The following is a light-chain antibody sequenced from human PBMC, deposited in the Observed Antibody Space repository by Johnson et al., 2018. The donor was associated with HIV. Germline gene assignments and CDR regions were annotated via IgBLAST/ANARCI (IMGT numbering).Light chain of an antibody. V-gene: IGLV1-51*01. CDR1: SSNIGNNY. CDR2: DNN. J-gene: IGLJ1*01. CDR3: GTWDSSLSVYV. Sequence: QSVLTQPPSVSAAPGQKVTISCSGSSSNIGNNYVSWYQQLPGTAPKLLIYDNNKRPSGIPDRFSASKSGTSATLDITGLQTGDEADYYCGTWDSSLSVYVFGTGTKVTVL.